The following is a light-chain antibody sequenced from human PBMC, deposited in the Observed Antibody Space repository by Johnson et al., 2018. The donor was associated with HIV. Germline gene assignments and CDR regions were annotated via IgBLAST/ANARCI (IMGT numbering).Light chain of an antibody. CDR3: GTWDSSLSTYV. J-gene: IGLJ1*01. Sequence: QSVLTQPPSVSAAPGQKVTISCSGTSSNIGNHYVSWYQLLPGTAPKLLIYDNKQRPSGIPDRFSVSKSGTSATLGITGLQTGDEADYYCGTWDSSLSTYVFGSGTKVTVL. CDR2: DNK. V-gene: IGLV1-51*01. CDR1: SSNIGNHY.